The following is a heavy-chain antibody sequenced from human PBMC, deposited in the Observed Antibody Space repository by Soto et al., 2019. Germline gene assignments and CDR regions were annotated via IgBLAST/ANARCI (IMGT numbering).Heavy chain of an antibody. CDR1: GGSISSSNYY. V-gene: IGHV4-39*01. CDR3: SRHFYSPSWFSLRHFDY. J-gene: IGHJ4*02. Sequence: PSETLSLTCTVSGGSISSSNYYWGWIRQPPGKGLEWIGSIYYSGSTYYTSSLKSRVTISVDMSKNQLSLKLNSVTAADTAVYYCSRHFYSPSWFSLRHFDYCGQGTMVTVSS. CDR2: IYYSGST. D-gene: IGHD6-13*01.